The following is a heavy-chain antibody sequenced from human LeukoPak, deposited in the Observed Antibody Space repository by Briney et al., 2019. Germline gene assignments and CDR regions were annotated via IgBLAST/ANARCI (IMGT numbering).Heavy chain of an antibody. Sequence: ASVKVSCKASGYIFTNYGISWVRQAPGQGLEWMGWISGYNGNTNYAQKFQGRVTMTTDTSTSTTYMELRSLISDDTAVYYCARPDTYSYYMDVWGKGTTVTVSS. CDR3: ARPDTYSYYMDV. CDR2: ISGYNGNT. D-gene: IGHD3-16*01. CDR1: GYIFTNYG. J-gene: IGHJ6*03. V-gene: IGHV1-18*01.